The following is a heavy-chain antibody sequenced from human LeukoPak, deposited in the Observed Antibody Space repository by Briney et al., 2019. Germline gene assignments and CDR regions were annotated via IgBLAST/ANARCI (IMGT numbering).Heavy chain of an antibody. CDR2: INPNSGGT. Sequence: ASVKVSCKASGYTFTGYYMHWVRQAPGQGLEWMGWINPNSGGTNYAQKFQGRVTMTRDTSISTAYMELSRLRSDDTAVYYCARTETSSGWYFSPYYYYMDVWGKGTTVTVSS. V-gene: IGHV1-2*02. J-gene: IGHJ6*03. D-gene: IGHD6-19*01. CDR3: ARTETSSGWYFSPYYYYMDV. CDR1: GYTFTGYY.